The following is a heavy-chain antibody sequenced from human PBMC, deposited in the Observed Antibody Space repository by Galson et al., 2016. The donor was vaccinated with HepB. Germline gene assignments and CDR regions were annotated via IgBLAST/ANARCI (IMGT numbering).Heavy chain of an antibody. V-gene: IGHV3-23*01. Sequence: SLRLSCAASGFFFSGRAMSWVRQAPGKGLEWVPGINRYGATTGYAASVKGRFTISRDNSNNTLYLQMNSLTTEDTAVYYCARDDYSGGRGSPDYWGQGTLVTVSS. CDR1: GFFFSGRA. CDR2: INRYGATT. CDR3: ARDDYSGGRGSPDY. D-gene: IGHD4/OR15-4a*01. J-gene: IGHJ4*02.